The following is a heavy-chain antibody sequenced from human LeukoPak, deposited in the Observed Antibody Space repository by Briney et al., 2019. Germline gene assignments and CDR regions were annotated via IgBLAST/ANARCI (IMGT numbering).Heavy chain of an antibody. J-gene: IGHJ4*02. Sequence: GASVKVSCKASGGTFISYAISWVRQAPGQGLEWMGRIIPILGIANYAQKFQGRVTITADKSTSTAYMELSSLRSEDTAVYYCAREGQLVVFDYWGQGTLVTVSS. CDR2: IIPILGIA. D-gene: IGHD2-8*02. CDR1: GGTFISYA. CDR3: AREGQLVVFDY. V-gene: IGHV1-69*04.